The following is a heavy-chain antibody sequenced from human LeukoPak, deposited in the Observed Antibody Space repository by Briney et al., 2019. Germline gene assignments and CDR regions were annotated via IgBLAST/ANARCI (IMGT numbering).Heavy chain of an antibody. V-gene: IGHV4-38-2*02. CDR2: IYYSGST. CDR3: ARLSYGSGSTPFEY. Sequence: PSETLSLTCTVSGYSISNGYYWGWIRQPPGKGLEWIGYIYYSGSTNYNPSLKSRVTISVDTSKNQFSLKLSSVTAADTAVYYCARLSYGSGSTPFEYWGQGTLVTVSS. CDR1: GYSISNGYY. D-gene: IGHD3-10*01. J-gene: IGHJ4*02.